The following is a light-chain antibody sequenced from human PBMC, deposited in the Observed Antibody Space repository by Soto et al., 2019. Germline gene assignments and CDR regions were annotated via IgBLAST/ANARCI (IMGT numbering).Light chain of an antibody. CDR1: SSDVGGFNY. CDR3: SSYTSISTDV. CDR2: EVS. V-gene: IGLV2-14*01. J-gene: IGLJ1*01. Sequence: QSALSQPASVSGSPGQSITISCTATSSDVGGFNYVSWVQQHPGKAPKLMIYEVSNRPSGVSNRFSGSKSGNTASLTISGLQAEEEADYYCSSYTSISTDVFGTGTKVTV.